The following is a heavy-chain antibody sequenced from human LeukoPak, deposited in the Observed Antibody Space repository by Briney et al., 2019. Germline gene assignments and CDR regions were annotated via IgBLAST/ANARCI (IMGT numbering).Heavy chain of an antibody. J-gene: IGHJ4*02. Sequence: GESLKISCKGSGYSFTSYWIGWVRQMPGKGLEWMGIIYPGDSDTRYSPSFQGQVTISADKSISTAYLQWSSLKASDTAMYYRARTHKGGNYDILTGYYKPQPSYYFDYWGQGTLVTVSS. CDR2: IYPGDSDT. CDR3: ARTHKGGNYDILTGYYKPQPSYYFDY. D-gene: IGHD3-9*01. V-gene: IGHV5-51*01. CDR1: GYSFTSYW.